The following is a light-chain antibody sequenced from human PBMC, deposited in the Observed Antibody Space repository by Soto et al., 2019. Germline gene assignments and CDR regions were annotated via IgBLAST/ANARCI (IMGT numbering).Light chain of an antibody. V-gene: IGLV2-14*01. CDR2: EVS. J-gene: IGLJ1*01. CDR1: SSDVGGYNY. Sequence: QSALTQPASVSGSPGQSITISCTGTSSDVGGYNYVSWYQQHPGKAPKLMIYEVSNRPSGVSNRFSGSKSGNTASLTISGXXXXXXXXXXCSSYTSSSTLGVFGTGTKLTV. CDR3: SSYTSSSTLGV.